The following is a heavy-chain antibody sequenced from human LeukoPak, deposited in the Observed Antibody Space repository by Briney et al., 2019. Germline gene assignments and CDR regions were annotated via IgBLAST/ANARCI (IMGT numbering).Heavy chain of an antibody. CDR1: GFTFSSYA. J-gene: IGHJ4*02. D-gene: IGHD1-26*01. CDR3: AKDEGYSGSYYDFDY. V-gene: IGHV3-23*01. Sequence: GGSLRLSCAASGFTFSSYAMSWVRQAPGKGLEWVSAISGSGGSTYYADSVKGRFTISRGNSKNTLYLQMNSLRAEDTAVYYCAKDEGYSGSYYDFDYWGQGTLVTVSS. CDR2: ISGSGGST.